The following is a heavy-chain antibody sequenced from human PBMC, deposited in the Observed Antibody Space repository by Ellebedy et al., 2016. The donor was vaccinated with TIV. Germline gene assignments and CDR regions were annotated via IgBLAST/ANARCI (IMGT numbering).Heavy chain of an antibody. J-gene: IGHJ4*02. CDR1: GGSISSYY. Sequence: GSLRLXXTVSGGSISSYYWSWIRQPPGKGLEWIGYIYYSGSTNYNPSLKSRVTISVDTSKNQFSLKLSSVTAADTAVYYCARSGPRSSDYWGQGTLVTVSS. CDR3: ARSGPRSSDY. CDR2: IYYSGST. D-gene: IGHD6-25*01. V-gene: IGHV4-59*12.